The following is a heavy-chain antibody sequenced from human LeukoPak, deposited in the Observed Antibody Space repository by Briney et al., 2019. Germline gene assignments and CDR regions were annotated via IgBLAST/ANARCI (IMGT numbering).Heavy chain of an antibody. CDR2: ISSSGSTI. Sequence: PGGSLRLSCAASGFTFSSYEMNWVRQAPGKGLEWVSYISSSGSTIYYADSVKGRFTISRDNAKNSLYLQMNSLRAEDTAVYYCARVPPNSSSWFYGWDNWFDPWGQGTLVTVSS. D-gene: IGHD6-13*01. CDR1: GFTFSSYE. CDR3: ARVPPNSSSWFYGWDNWFDP. V-gene: IGHV3-48*03. J-gene: IGHJ5*02.